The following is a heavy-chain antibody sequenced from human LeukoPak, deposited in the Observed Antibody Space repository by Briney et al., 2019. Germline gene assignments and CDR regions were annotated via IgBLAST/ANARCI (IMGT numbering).Heavy chain of an antibody. V-gene: IGHV3-23*01. D-gene: IGHD2-8*02. J-gene: IGHJ4*02. CDR1: GFTFSSFA. Sequence: SGGSLRLSWAASGFTFSSFAMTWVRQAPGKGLEWVSGFDGNGPNTYYADSVKGRWTISRDNSRNTLYLEMNSLRPEDTAIYYCAKPRTTGLGWAQFDYWGQGSLVTVSS. CDR2: FDGNGPNT. CDR3: AKPRTTGLGWAQFDY.